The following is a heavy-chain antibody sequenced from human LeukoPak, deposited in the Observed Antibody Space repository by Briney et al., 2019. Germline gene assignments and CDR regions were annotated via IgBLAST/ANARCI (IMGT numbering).Heavy chain of an antibody. CDR2: MNPHSGET. CDR1: GHTFTAYP. J-gene: IGHJ1*01. Sequence: GASVKVSCKASGHTFTAYPLHWVRQAPGQGLEWLGWMNPHSGETNNAQKFQGRVTMTRDTSISVAYMQLSSLRSDDTAVYYCARGMDAEAFQNWGQGTLVTVSS. CDR3: ARGMDAEAFQN. D-gene: IGHD2-2*03. V-gene: IGHV1-2*02.